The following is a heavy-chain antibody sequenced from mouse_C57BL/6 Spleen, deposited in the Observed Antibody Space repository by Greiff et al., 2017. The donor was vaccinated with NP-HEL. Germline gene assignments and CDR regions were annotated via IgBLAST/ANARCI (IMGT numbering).Heavy chain of an antibody. J-gene: IGHJ3*01. CDR1: GFTFSSYG. Sequence: DVMLVESGGDLVKPGGSLKLSCAASGFTFSSYGMSWVRQTPDKRLEWVATISSGGSYTYYPDSVKGRFTISRDNAKNTLYLQMSSLKSEDTAMYYCARHEEGRLAWFAYWGQGTLVTVSA. CDR3: ARHEEGRLAWFAY. CDR2: ISSGGSYT. V-gene: IGHV5-6*02.